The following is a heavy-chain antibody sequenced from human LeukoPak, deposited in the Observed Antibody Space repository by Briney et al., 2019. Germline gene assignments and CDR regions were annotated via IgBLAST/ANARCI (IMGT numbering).Heavy chain of an antibody. CDR3: ARGFPSSSRWFDP. D-gene: IGHD6-6*01. Sequence: SETLSLTCLVYGGSFSGYHWTWIRLRPGKGLEWIGDTNHSGSTHYNPSLKSGVTISVDPSNTQFSLKLHSVTAADTAVYYCARGFPSSSRWFDPWGQRTLVTVSS. CDR1: GGSFSGYH. J-gene: IGHJ5*02. CDR2: TNHSGST. V-gene: IGHV4-34*01.